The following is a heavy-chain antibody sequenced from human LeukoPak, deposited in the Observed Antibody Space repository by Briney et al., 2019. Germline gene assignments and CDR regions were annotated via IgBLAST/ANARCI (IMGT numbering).Heavy chain of an antibody. J-gene: IGHJ6*02. D-gene: IGHD3-10*01. Sequence: PGESLRLSCAASGFTFSSYSMNWVRQAPGKGLEWVSFISSSSSYIYYADSVKGRFTISRDNAKNSLYLQMNSLRAEDTAVYYCARDYVWFGELLYYYYYYGMDVWGQGTTVTVSS. CDR1: GFTFSSYS. CDR3: ARDYVWFGELLYYYYYYGMDV. V-gene: IGHV3-21*01. CDR2: ISSSSSYI.